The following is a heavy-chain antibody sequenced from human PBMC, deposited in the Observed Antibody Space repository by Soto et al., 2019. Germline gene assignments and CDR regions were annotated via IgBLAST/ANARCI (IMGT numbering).Heavy chain of an antibody. CDR3: AKDPGDGYSYFDN. CDR2: ISGGGGST. V-gene: IGHV3-23*01. CDR1: GSTLSNYA. D-gene: IGHD4-4*01. Sequence: GGSLRLSCAASGSTLSNYAMSWVRQAPGKGLEWVSAISGGGGSTYSADSVKGRFTISRDNSKNTLYLQMNSLRAEDTAVYYCAKDPGDGYSYFDNWGQGTQVTVSS. J-gene: IGHJ4*02.